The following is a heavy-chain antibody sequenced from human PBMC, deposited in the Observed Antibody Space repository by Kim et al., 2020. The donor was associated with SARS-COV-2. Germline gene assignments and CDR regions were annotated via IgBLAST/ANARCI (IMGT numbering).Heavy chain of an antibody. Sequence: GGSLRLSCAASGFTFSTSWMHWVRQAPGKGLVWVSRIKSDGSTTSYADSVKGRFTISRDNAKNTLYLQMNSLRVEDTAVYYCARGWGRDSWGQGTLVTV. V-gene: IGHV3-74*01. CDR1: GFTFSTSW. CDR3: ARGWGRDS. D-gene: IGHD3-16*01. J-gene: IGHJ4*02. CDR2: IKSDGSTT.